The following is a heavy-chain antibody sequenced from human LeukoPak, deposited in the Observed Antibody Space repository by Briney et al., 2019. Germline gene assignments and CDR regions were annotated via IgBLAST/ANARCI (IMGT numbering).Heavy chain of an antibody. J-gene: IGHJ4*02. D-gene: IGHD4-17*01. CDR2: IYYSGST. V-gene: IGHV4-34*01. Sequence: PSETLSLTCAVYGGSFSGYYWSWIRQPPGKGLEWIGSIYYSGSTYYNPSLKSRVTISVDTSKNQFSLKLSSVTAADTAVYYCARKVTTGGYFDYWGQGTLVTVSS. CDR3: ARKVTTGGYFDY. CDR1: GGSFSGYY.